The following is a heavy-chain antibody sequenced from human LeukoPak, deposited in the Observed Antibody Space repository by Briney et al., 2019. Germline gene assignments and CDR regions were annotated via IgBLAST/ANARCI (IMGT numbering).Heavy chain of an antibody. V-gene: IGHV3-7*01. Sequence: GGSLRLSCAASGFIFSSYWLRWVRRAPGKGLEWVANINRDGSDQYYVDSVKGRFTISRDNAKNSLYLQMNSLRAEDTAVYYCGGGPGYWGQGTLVTVSS. CDR3: GGGPGY. CDR1: GFIFSSYW. CDR2: INRDGSDQ. D-gene: IGHD2-15*01. J-gene: IGHJ4*02.